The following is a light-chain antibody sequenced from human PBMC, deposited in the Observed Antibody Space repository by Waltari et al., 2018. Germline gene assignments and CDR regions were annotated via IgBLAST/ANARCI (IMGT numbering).Light chain of an antibody. CDR1: QSLLHRNGYNY. J-gene: IGKJ2*01. Sequence: IVMTQSPLSLPVTPGEPASISCRARQSLLHRNGYNYLDWYLQKPGQSQQRLIYLGSTRASGVPDRFSGGASGTQFTLRISRVEAEDVGVYYCMQARQTPYTFGQGTKLEIK. CDR3: MQARQTPYT. CDR2: LGS. V-gene: IGKV2-28*01.